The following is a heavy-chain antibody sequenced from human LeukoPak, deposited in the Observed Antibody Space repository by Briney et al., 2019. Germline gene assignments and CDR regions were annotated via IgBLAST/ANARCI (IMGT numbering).Heavy chain of an antibody. D-gene: IGHD5-24*01. V-gene: IGHV3-64*01. Sequence: GPLRLSCAASGITFSSYAMPWGRPAPGKGLGFVSAISSNGGSTYYANSVKGRFTISRDNSKNTLYLQMGSLRAEDMAVYYCARDRWLQLLDYWGQGTLVTVSS. J-gene: IGHJ4*02. CDR1: GITFSSYA. CDR3: ARDRWLQLLDY. CDR2: ISSNGGST.